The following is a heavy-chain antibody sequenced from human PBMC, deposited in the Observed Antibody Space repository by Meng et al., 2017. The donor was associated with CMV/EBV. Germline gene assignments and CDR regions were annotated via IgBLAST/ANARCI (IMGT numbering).Heavy chain of an antibody. CDR3: ARGGNWFDP. Sequence: QVQPDEWGAGLLKPAETLALTCAVYGGSFSGYYWSWIRQPPGKGLEWIGEINHSGSTNYNPSLKSRVTISVDTSKNQFSLKLSSVAAADTAVYYCARGGNWFDPWGQGTLVTVFS. V-gene: IGHV4-34*01. CDR2: INHSGST. CDR1: GGSFSGYY. J-gene: IGHJ5*02.